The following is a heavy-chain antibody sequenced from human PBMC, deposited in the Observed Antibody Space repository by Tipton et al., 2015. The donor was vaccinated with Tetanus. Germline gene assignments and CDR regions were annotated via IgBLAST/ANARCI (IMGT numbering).Heavy chain of an antibody. J-gene: IGHJ4*02. CDR2: IYYSGST. D-gene: IGHD4/OR15-4a*01. CDR3: ARESVLLDGGFDF. V-gene: IGHV4-31*03. Sequence: TLSLTCTVSGDSISRGGYSWNWIRQHPEKGLEWIGNIYYSGSTYSSPSLKSRVSLSMDTSKNQFSLRLTSVTAADTAVYYCARESVLLDGGFDFWGQGTLVSVSS. CDR1: GDSISRGGYS.